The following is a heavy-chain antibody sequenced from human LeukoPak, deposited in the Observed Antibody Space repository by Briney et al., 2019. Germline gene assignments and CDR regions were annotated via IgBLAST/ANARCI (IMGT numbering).Heavy chain of an antibody. Sequence: PSETLSLTCTVSGGSISSSSYYWGWIRQPPGKGLEWIGSIYYSGSTYYNPSLKSRVTISVDTSKNQFSLKLSSVTAADTAVYYCARGRIQLRNGPRGGWFDPWGQGTLVTVSS. CDR1: GGSISSSSYY. J-gene: IGHJ5*02. CDR2: IYYSGST. CDR3: ARGRIQLRNGPRGGWFDP. D-gene: IGHD5-18*01. V-gene: IGHV4-39*07.